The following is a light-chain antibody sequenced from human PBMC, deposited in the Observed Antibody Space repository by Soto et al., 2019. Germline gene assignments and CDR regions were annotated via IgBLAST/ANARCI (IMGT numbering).Light chain of an antibody. Sequence: EIVLTQSPATLSLSPGDRATLSCRASKSVGKYLAWYQQKPGQLPRLLIYDVSNRATGIPARFSGTGSGTDFTLTISTLEPEDFATYYCQQYYDWPPNTFGQGTKLDIK. CDR1: KSVGKY. V-gene: IGKV3-11*01. J-gene: IGKJ2*01. CDR2: DVS. CDR3: QQYYDWPPNT.